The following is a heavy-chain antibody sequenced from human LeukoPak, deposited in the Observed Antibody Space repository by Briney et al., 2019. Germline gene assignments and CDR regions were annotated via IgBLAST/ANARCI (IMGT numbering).Heavy chain of an antibody. CDR3: ARDPPHGMDV. CDR1: GFSFNNFG. CDR2: ISYDGSNK. V-gene: IGHV3-30*03. J-gene: IGHJ6*02. Sequence: GGSLRLSCVASGFSFNNFGMTWVRQAPGKGLEWVAVISYDGSNKYYADSMKGRFTISRDNAKNSLYLQMNSLRAEDTAVYYCARDPPHGMDVWGQGTTVTVSS.